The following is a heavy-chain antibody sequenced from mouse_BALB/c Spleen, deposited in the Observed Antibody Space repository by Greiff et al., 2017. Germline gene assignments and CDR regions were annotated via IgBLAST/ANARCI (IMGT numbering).Heavy chain of an antibody. Sequence: EVQGVESGGGLVKPGGSLKLSCAASGFTFSDYYMYWVRQTPEKRLEWVATISDGGSYTYYPDSVKGRFTISRDNAKNNLYLQMSSLKSEDTAMYYCARDTTTATYYAMDYWGQGTSVTVSS. CDR1: GFTFSDYY. V-gene: IGHV5-4*02. CDR2: ISDGGSYT. D-gene: IGHD1-2*01. CDR3: ARDTTTATYYAMDY. J-gene: IGHJ4*01.